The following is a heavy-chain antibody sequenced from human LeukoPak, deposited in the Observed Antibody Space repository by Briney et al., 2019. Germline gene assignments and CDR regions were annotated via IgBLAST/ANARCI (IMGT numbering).Heavy chain of an antibody. J-gene: IGHJ6*03. D-gene: IGHD1-26*01. CDR2: INHSGST. Sequence: SETLSLTCAVYGGSFSGYYWSWIRQPPGKGLEWIGEINHSGSTNYNPSLKSRVTISVDTSKNQFSLKLSSVTAADTAVYYCARGGKSGSYNRNNYYYYYMDVWGKGTTVTVSS. V-gene: IGHV4-34*01. CDR3: ARGGKSGSYNRNNYYYYYMDV. CDR1: GGSFSGYY.